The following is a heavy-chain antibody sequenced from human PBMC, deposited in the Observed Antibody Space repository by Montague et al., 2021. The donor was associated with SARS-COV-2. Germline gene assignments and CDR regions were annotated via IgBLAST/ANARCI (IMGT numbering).Heavy chain of an antibody. J-gene: IGHJ6*02. V-gene: IGHV4-30-2*01. CDR1: GGSISSGGYS. Sequence: TLSLTCAVSGGSISSGGYSWNWNRQPPGKGLEWIGYIYHSGSTYYNPSLKSRVTISLDSSKNQFSLNLTSVTAADTAVYYCARGSMVRGGKVYYGVDVWGQGTTVTVSS. CDR3: ARGSMVRGGKVYYGVDV. D-gene: IGHD3-10*01. CDR2: IYHSGST.